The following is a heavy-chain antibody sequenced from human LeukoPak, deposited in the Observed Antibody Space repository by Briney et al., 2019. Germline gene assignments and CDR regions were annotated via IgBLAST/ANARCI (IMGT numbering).Heavy chain of an antibody. J-gene: IGHJ4*02. CDR3: AKGGHNIIKYYDSSGYYYALD. D-gene: IGHD3-22*01. V-gene: IGHV3-23*01. CDR2: ISGSGGST. Sequence: GGSLRLSCAASGFTFSSYAMSWVRQAPGKGLEWVSAISGSGGSTYYADSVKGRFTISRDNSKNTLYLQMNSLRAEDTAVYYCAKGGHNIIKYYDSSGYYYALDWGQGTLVTVSS. CDR1: GFTFSSYA.